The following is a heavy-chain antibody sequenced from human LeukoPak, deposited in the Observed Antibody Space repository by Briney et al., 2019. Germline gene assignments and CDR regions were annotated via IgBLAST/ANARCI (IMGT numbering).Heavy chain of an antibody. CDR2: IHYSGST. J-gene: IGHJ4*02. D-gene: IGHD6-6*01. V-gene: IGHV4-59*08. CDR1: GGSISRYY. CDR3: ARHGIAERPEEFDY. Sequence: PSETLSLTCTVSGGSISRYYWSWIRQSPGKGLEWIGYIHYSGSTNYNPSLKSRVTISVDRSKNELSLKLSSATAADTAVYYCARHGIAERPEEFDYSGQGTLVTVSS.